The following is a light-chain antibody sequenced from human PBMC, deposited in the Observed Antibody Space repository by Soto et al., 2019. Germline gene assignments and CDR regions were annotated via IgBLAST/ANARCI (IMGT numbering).Light chain of an antibody. J-gene: IGKJ4*01. V-gene: IGKV3-20*01. CDR2: GVS. CDR3: QQYGNVPLT. Sequence: EIVLTQSPGILSLSPGERATLSCRASQSVSNSYLAWYQQKPGQAPRLLIYGVSSRATGIPDRFSGSGSGTDFTLTISRLETEDFAVYYCQQYGNVPLTFGGGTKVEIK. CDR1: QSVSNSY.